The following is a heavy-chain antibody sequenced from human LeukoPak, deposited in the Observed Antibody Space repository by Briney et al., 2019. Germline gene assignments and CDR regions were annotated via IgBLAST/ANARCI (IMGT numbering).Heavy chain of an antibody. CDR2: INPSGGST. CDR1: GYTFTSYY. D-gene: IGHD1-26*01. Sequence: ASVKVSCKASGYTFTSYYMHWVRQAPGQGLEWMGIINPSGGSTRYAQKFQGRVTMTRDMSTSTVYMEVSSLRSEDTAMYYCARGEYSGSNFDYWGQGTLVTVSS. J-gene: IGHJ4*02. V-gene: IGHV1-46*01. CDR3: ARGEYSGSNFDY.